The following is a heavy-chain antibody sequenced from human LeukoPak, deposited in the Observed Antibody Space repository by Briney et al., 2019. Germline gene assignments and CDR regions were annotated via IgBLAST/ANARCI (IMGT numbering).Heavy chain of an antibody. J-gene: IGHJ5*02. V-gene: IGHV1-18*01. Sequence: ASVEVSCKASGYTFTSYGISWVRQAPGQGLEWMGWISAYNGNTNYAQKLQGRVTMTTDTSTSTAYMELRSLRSDDTAVYYCARDKTRGSDYDFWSGYYTGSLYWFDPWGQGTLVTVSS. D-gene: IGHD3-3*01. CDR2: ISAYNGNT. CDR3: ARDKTRGSDYDFWSGYYTGSLYWFDP. CDR1: GYTFTSYG.